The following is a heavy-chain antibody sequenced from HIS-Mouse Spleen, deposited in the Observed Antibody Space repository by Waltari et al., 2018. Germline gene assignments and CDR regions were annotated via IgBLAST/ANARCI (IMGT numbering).Heavy chain of an antibody. CDR3: ARDVLGDYGFYYYGMDV. D-gene: IGHD4-17*01. CDR2: IKRDGSNT. J-gene: IGHJ6*02. CDR1: GFTFSSYW. Sequence: EVQLVESGGGLVQPGGSLRLSCAASGFTFSSYWMHWVRQAPGKGLVWVYRIKRDGSNTSYADSVKGRFTITRDKDKNTLYLQMNSLGAEDTAVYYCARDVLGDYGFYYYGMDVWGQGATVTVSS. V-gene: IGHV3-74*01.